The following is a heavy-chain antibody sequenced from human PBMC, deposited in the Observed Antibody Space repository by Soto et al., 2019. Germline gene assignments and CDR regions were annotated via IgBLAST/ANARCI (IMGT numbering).Heavy chain of an antibody. D-gene: IGHD4-17*01. CDR2: ISTGGSTI. J-gene: IGHJ6*02. CDR3: ARDGYGDPYYYYGMDV. V-gene: IGHV3-48*03. CDR1: GFTFSLYE. Sequence: ESGGGLVQPGGSLRLSCAASGFTFSLYEVTWVRQAPGKGLECVAYISTGGSTIYYADSVKGRFTISRDNAKSSVFLQMNSLRAEDTAVYYCARDGYGDPYYYYGMDVWGPGTTVTVSS.